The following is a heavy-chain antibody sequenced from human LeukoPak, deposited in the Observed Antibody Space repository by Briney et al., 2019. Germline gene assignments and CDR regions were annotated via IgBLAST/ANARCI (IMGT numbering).Heavy chain of an antibody. V-gene: IGHV3-21*01. Sequence: GGSLRLSCAASGFTFSSYSMNWVRQAPGKGLEWVSSIRSISSYISYADSVKGRFTVSRDNAKNSLYLQMGSLRAEDMAVYYCARDPSGTYYPRVSGALDIWGQGTMVTVSS. CDR2: IRSISSYI. CDR3: ARDPSGTYYPRVSGALDI. D-gene: IGHD1-26*01. CDR1: GFTFSSYS. J-gene: IGHJ3*02.